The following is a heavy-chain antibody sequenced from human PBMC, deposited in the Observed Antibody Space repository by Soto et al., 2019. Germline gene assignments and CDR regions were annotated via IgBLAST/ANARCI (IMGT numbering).Heavy chain of an antibody. CDR3: ARGWELSFDY. V-gene: IGHV3-33*01. CDR2: IWYDGSNK. CDR1: GFTFSSYG. D-gene: IGHD1-26*01. J-gene: IGHJ4*02. Sequence: QVQLVESGGGVVQPGRSLRLSCAASGFTFSSYGMHWVRQAPGKGLEWVAVIWYDGSNKYYADSVKGRFTISRDNSKNTLYLQMNSLRAEDTAVYYYARGWELSFDYWGQGTLVTVSS.